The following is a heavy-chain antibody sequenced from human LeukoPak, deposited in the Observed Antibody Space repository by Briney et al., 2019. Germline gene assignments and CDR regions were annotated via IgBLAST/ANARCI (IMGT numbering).Heavy chain of an antibody. V-gene: IGHV1-24*01. CDR1: GASLSETS. J-gene: IGHJ4*02. Sequence: ASVKVSCKVSGASLSETSIHWVRQAPGQWLEWMGGFDPEDGESIFAQRFQGRFSMTEDTSTDTAYMELRSLRPEDTAVYYCATADKWEPLDYWGQGTLVTVSS. CDR3: ATADKWEPLDY. CDR2: FDPEDGES. D-gene: IGHD1-26*01.